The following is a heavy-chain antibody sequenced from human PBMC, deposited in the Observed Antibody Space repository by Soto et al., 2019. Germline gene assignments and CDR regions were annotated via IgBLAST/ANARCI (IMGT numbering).Heavy chain of an antibody. V-gene: IGHV5-51*01. CDR2: IYPGDSDT. Sequence: LGESIKISCKGSGYSFTSYWIGWVREMPGKGLEWMGIIYPGDSDTRYSPSFQGQVTISADKSISTAYLQWSSLKASDTAMYYCARHSNGYYSGMDVWGQGTTVTVSS. J-gene: IGHJ6*02. D-gene: IGHD2-8*01. CDR3: ARHSNGYYSGMDV. CDR1: GYSFTSYW.